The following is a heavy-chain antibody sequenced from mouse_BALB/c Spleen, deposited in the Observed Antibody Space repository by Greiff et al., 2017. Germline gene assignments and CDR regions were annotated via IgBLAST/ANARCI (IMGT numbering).Heavy chain of an antibody. CDR1: GFNIKDTY. V-gene: IGHV14-3*02. CDR3: ARPYYRYDGAWFAY. CDR2: IDPANGNT. J-gene: IGHJ3*01. Sequence: VQLKQSGAELVKPGASVKLSCTASGFNIKDTYMHWVKQRPEQGLEWIGRIDPANGNTKYDPKFQGKATITADTSSNTAYLQLSSLTSEDTAVYYCARPYYRYDGAWFAYWGQGTLVTVSA. D-gene: IGHD2-14*01.